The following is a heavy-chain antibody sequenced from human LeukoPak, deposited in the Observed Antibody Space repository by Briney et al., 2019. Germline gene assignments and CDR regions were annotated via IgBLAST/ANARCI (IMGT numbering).Heavy chain of an antibody. CDR1: GGSISSSSYY. CDR2: IYYSGST. V-gene: IGHV4-39*01. Sequence: SETLSLTCTVSGGSISSSSYYWGWIRQPPGKGLEWIGSIYYSGSTYYNPSLKSRVTISVDTSKSQFSLKLSSVTAADTAVYYCATVRNYYGSGSYPWDDYWGQGTLVTVSS. J-gene: IGHJ4*02. D-gene: IGHD3-10*01. CDR3: ATVRNYYGSGSYPWDDY.